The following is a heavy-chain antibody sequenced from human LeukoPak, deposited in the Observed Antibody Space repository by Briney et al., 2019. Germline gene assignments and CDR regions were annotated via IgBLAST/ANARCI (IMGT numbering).Heavy chain of an antibody. D-gene: IGHD3-10*01. CDR1: GFTFSSNS. Sequence: PGGSLRLSCAASGFTFSSNSMDWVRQAPGKGLEWVSYISSTGGTIYYADSMKGRFTIFRDNAKNSLYLQMNSLRVEDTAVYYCARAWLQRPSLVRGVPLYYFDYWGQGTLVTVSS. CDR2: ISSTGGTI. V-gene: IGHV3-48*04. CDR3: ARAWLQRPSLVRGVPLYYFDY. J-gene: IGHJ4*02.